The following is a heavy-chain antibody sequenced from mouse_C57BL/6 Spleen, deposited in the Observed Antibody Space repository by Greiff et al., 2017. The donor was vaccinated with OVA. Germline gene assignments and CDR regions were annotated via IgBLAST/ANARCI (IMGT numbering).Heavy chain of an antibody. CDR3: TTRLNGY. CDR2: FDPENGDT. CDR1: GFNIKDDY. Sequence: EVQRVESGAELVRPGASVKLSCTASGFNIKDDYMHWVKQRPEQGLEWIGWFDPENGDTEYASKFQGKATITADTSSNTAYLQLSSLTSEDTAVYYCTTRLNGYWGQGTTLTVSS. V-gene: IGHV14-4*01. D-gene: IGHD2-4*01. J-gene: IGHJ2*01.